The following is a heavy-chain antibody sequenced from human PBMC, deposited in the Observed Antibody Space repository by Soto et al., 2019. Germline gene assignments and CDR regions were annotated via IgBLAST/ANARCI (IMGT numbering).Heavy chain of an antibody. D-gene: IGHD2-15*01. CDR2: INPSGGST. Sequence: ASVKVSCKASGYTFTSYYMHWVRQAPGQGLEWMGIINPSGGSTSYAQKFQGRVTMTRDTSTSTVYMELSCLRSEDTAVYYCARGDCSGGSCDSARSFYYYYGMDVWGQGTTVTVSS. V-gene: IGHV1-46*01. CDR1: GYTFTSYY. J-gene: IGHJ6*02. CDR3: ARGDCSGGSCDSARSFYYYYGMDV.